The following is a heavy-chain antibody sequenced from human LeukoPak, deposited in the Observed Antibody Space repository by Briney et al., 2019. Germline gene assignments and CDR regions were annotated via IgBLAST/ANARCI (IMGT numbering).Heavy chain of an antibody. CDR3: ATENPYYDFWSGYSGGYFDY. V-gene: IGHV3-7*01. Sequence: GGSLRLSCAASGFTFSSYWMSWVRQAPGKGLEWAANIKQNGSEKYYVDSVKGRFTISRDNAKNSLYLQMNSLRAEDTAVYYCATENPYYDFWSGYSGGYFDYWGQGTLVTVSS. CDR1: GFTFSSYW. CDR2: IKQNGSEK. D-gene: IGHD3-3*01. J-gene: IGHJ4*02.